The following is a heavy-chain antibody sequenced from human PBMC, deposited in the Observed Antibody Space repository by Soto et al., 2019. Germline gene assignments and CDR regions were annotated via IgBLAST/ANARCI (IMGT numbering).Heavy chain of an antibody. CDR2: ISVSDAFI. V-gene: IGHV3-23*01. Sequence: EVKLLESGGDLVQPGGSLRLSCAASGFNVGAFAVNWVRQAPGKGLEWVSGISVSDAFIYYADSVRGRFSISRDASETILYLQMNSLRVDDTALYYCTRETVAGITGLDYWGPGTLVTVSS. CDR1: GFNVGAFA. CDR3: TRETVAGITGLDY. J-gene: IGHJ4*02. D-gene: IGHD1-20*01.